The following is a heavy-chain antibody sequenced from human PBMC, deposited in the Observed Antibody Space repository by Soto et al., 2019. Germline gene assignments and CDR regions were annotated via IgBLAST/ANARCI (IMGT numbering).Heavy chain of an antibody. CDR2: IYYNGST. CDR3: ARASRRVRGVTLYGMDV. D-gene: IGHD3-10*01. J-gene: IGHJ6*02. Sequence: PSETLSLTCTVSGGSISSGDYYWSWIRHPPGKGLEWIGYIYYNGSTYYNPSLKSRVTISVDTSKNQFSLKLSSVTAADTAVYYCARASRRVRGVTLYGMDVWGQGTTVTVSS. V-gene: IGHV4-30-4*01. CDR1: GGSISSGDYY.